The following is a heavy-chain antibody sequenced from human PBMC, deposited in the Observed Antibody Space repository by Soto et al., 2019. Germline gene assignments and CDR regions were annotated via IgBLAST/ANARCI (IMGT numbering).Heavy chain of an antibody. CDR2: IFYSGST. CDR3: ASAIRGSYFDY. J-gene: IGHJ4*02. Sequence: QLQLQESGPGLVKPSETLSLTCTVSGGSISSSSYYWGWIRQPPGKGLEWIGNIFYSGSTYYNPSLKSRVTISVDTSKNQFSLKLSSVTAADTAVYYCASAIRGSYFDYWGQGTVVTVSS. V-gene: IGHV4-39*01. CDR1: GGSISSSSYY. D-gene: IGHD3-16*01.